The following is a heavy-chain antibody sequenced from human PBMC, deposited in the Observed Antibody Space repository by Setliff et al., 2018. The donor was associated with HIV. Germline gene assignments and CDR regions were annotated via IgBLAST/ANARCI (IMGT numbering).Heavy chain of an antibody. Sequence: SETLSLTCTVSGGSINSFYWNWVRQPAGRGLEWIGRIFASGNTNYNPSLKSRVTISVDTSERQFSLRMTSTTAADTAVYYCARGVPLLPPNFWGQGTLVTVSS. CDR3: ARGVPLLPPNF. CDR2: IFASGNT. J-gene: IGHJ4*02. CDR1: GGSINSFY. D-gene: IGHD2-21*02. V-gene: IGHV4-4*07.